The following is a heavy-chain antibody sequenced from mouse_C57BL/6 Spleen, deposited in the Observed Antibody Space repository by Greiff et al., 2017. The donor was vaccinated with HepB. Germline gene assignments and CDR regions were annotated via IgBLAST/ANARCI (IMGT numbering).Heavy chain of an antibody. CDR3: ARHEGDDYDDYAMDY. CDR2: FYPGSGSI. J-gene: IGHJ4*01. CDR1: GYTFTEYT. V-gene: IGHV1-62-2*01. D-gene: IGHD2-4*01. Sequence: VKLMESGAELVKPGASVKLSCKASGYTFTEYTIHWVKQRSGQGLEWIGWFYPGSGSIKYNEKFKDKATLTADKSSSTVYMELSRLTSEDSAVYFCARHEGDDYDDYAMDYWGQGTSVTVSS.